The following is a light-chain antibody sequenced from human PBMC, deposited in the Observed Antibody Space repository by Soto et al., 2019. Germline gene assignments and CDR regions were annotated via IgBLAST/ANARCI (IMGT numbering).Light chain of an antibody. J-gene: IGKJ5*01. CDR2: GAS. CDR1: QSLSSSY. Sequence: EIVLTQSPGTLSLSPGERATLSCRASQSLSSSYLAWYQQKPGQAPRLLIYGASSRATGIPDRFSGSGSGTDFTLTISRLEPEDFAVYYCQRYGGSLTFGQGTRLEIK. V-gene: IGKV3-20*01. CDR3: QRYGGSLT.